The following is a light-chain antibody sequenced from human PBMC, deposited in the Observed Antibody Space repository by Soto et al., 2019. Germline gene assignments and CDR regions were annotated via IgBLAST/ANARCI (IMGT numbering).Light chain of an antibody. CDR3: ELYGSAGRT. Sequence: EIVLTQSPGTLSLSPGERATLSCRASRSVSGSYLSWYQQRPGRAPRLLIYGASSRATGIPDRFRGSVSVTVFTLTITRLEPDYCAVYCCELYGSAGRTFGRGTNVEIK. CDR2: GAS. V-gene: IGKV3-20*01. CDR1: RSVSGSY. J-gene: IGKJ1*01.